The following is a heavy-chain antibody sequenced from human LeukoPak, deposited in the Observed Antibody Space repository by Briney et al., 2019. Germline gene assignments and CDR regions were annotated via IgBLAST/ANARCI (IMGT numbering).Heavy chain of an antibody. D-gene: IGHD3-9*01. CDR3: ARVDLLTGYYFFDY. J-gene: IGHJ4*02. CDR2: IIPIFGTT. CDR1: GGTFDNYG. V-gene: IGHV1-69*05. Sequence: GASVKVSCKASGGTFDNYGISWVRQAPGQGLEWMGGIIPIFGTTNYAQKLQGRVTMTTDTSTSTAYMELRSLGSDETAVYYCARVDLLTGYYFFDYWGQGTLVTVSS.